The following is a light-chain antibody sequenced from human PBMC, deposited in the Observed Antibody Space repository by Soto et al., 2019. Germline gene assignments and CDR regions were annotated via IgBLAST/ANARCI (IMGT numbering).Light chain of an antibody. CDR1: QRVSSY. Sequence: DIVLTQSPATLSLSPGERATLSCRASQRVSSYLVRFHQKPGQAPRLLIYDASTRPTGIPARFSGSGSGTDYPPTIRSLESGVVADYYCQQRRNWPLTFGSGNKEDIK. CDR3: QQRRNWPLT. J-gene: IGKJ3*01. V-gene: IGKV3-11*01. CDR2: DAS.